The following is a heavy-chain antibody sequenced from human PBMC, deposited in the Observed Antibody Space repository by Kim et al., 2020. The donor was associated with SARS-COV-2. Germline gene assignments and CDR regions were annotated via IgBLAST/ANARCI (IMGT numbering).Heavy chain of an antibody. D-gene: IGHD6-19*01. J-gene: IGHJ4*02. CDR2: ISGSSTGT. CDR1: GFTFSSYA. Sequence: GGSLRLSCAASGFTFSSYAMSWVRQAPGKGLEWVSAISGSSTGTYYADSVKGRFTISRDNSKNTLYLQMNSLRAEDTAVYYCAKDPPMRVAVAGRQTDYWGQGTLVTVSS. CDR3: AKDPPMRVAVAGRQTDY. V-gene: IGHV3-23*01.